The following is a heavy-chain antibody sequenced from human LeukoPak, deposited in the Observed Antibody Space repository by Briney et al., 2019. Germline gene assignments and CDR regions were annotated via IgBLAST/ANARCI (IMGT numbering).Heavy chain of an antibody. CDR1: GGSISSYY. Sequence: SETLSLTRTVSGGSISSYYWSWIRQPPGKGLEWIGYIYYSGSTNYNPSLKSRVTISVDTSKNQFSLKLSSVTAADTAVYYCARVYRSIAVAGVFDYWGQGTLVTVSS. CDR3: ARVYRSIAVAGVFDY. J-gene: IGHJ4*02. D-gene: IGHD6-19*01. CDR2: IYYSGST. V-gene: IGHV4-59*01.